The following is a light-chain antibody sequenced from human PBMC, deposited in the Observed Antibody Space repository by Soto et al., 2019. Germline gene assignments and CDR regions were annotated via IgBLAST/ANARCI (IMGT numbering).Light chain of an antibody. CDR3: EQYGSSPPYT. V-gene: IGKV3-20*01. Sequence: EVVLTQSPGTLSLSPGERATLSCRASQSVSNNYFAWYQHKPGQAPRLLIFGSSDRATGIPDRFSASGSGTDFTLTITRQEAEDFAVYYCEQYGSSPPYTFGQGTKLEIK. CDR1: QSVSNNY. CDR2: GSS. J-gene: IGKJ2*01.